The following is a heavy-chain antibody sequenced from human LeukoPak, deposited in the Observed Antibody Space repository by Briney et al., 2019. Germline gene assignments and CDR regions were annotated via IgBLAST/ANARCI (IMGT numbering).Heavy chain of an antibody. J-gene: IGHJ4*02. Sequence: GGCLRLSCAASGFTFSSYAMSWVRQAPGQGLQWVSGISDVGGTFYADSVKGRFTISRDNSKNTLYLQMNSLRAEDTAIYYCAKDHCSTTRCIAGFDFWGQGTLVSASS. V-gene: IGHV3-23*01. D-gene: IGHD2-2*01. CDR3: AKDHCSTTRCIAGFDF. CDR2: ISDVGGT. CDR1: GFTFSSYA.